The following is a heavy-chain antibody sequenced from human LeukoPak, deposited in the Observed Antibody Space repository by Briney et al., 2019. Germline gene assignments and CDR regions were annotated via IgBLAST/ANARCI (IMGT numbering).Heavy chain of an antibody. CDR1: GFTFDDYA. CDR2: ISGSGGST. V-gene: IGHV3-23*01. CDR3: AKSSGWYYFDY. D-gene: IGHD6-19*01. J-gene: IGHJ4*02. Sequence: GGSLRLSCAASGFTFDDYAMSWVRQAPGKGLEWVSAISGSGGSTYYADSVKGRFTISRDNSKNTLYLQMNSLRAEDTAVYYCAKSSGWYYFDYWGQGTLVTVSS.